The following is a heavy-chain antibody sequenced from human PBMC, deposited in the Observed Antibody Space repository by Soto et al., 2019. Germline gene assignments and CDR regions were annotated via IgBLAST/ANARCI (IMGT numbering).Heavy chain of an antibody. D-gene: IGHD3-3*01. J-gene: IGHJ4*02. Sequence: SVKVSCEASGGTFSSYAMSWVRQAPGQGLEWMGGIIPIFGTANYAQKFQGRVTITADESTSTAYMELSSLRSEDTAVYYCARGGYAKALTIFGVVPHFDYWGQGTLVTV. CDR1: GGTFSSYA. CDR3: ARGGYAKALTIFGVVPHFDY. CDR2: IIPIFGTA. V-gene: IGHV1-69*13.